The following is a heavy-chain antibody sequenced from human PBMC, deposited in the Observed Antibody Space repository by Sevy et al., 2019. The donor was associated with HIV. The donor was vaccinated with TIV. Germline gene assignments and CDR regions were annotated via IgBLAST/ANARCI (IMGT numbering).Heavy chain of an antibody. CDR1: GYTLTELS. CDR3: ATTKDYYYSSGYPFDY. J-gene: IGHJ4*02. V-gene: IGHV1-24*01. CDR2: FDPEDGET. D-gene: IGHD3-22*01. Sequence: ASVKVSCKVSGYTLTELSMHWLRQAPGKGLEWVGSFDPEDGETVYEHNFQGRVSMTEDTSTDTAYMEGISLKFEDTAVYYCATTKDYYYSSGYPFDYWGQGTLVTVSS.